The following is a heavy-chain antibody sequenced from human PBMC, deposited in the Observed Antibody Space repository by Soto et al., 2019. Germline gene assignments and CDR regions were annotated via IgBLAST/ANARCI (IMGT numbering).Heavy chain of an antibody. J-gene: IGHJ6*02. CDR3: ASPLGIAARGYYYYYGMDV. Sequence: GASVKVSCKASGGTFSSYAISWVRQAPGQGLEWMGGIIPIFGTANYAQKFQGRVTITADESTSTAYMGLSSLRSEDTAVYYCASPLGIAARGYYYYYGMDVWGQGTTVTVSS. V-gene: IGHV1-69*13. CDR1: GGTFSSYA. CDR2: IIPIFGTA. D-gene: IGHD6-6*01.